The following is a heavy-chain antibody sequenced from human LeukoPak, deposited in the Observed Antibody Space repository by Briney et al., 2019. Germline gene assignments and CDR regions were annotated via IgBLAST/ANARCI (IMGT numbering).Heavy chain of an antibody. D-gene: IGHD4-17*01. CDR3: ARSNDYGDYLDAFDI. CDR1: GYSFTSYW. CDR2: IYPGDSDT. J-gene: IGHJ3*02. Sequence: GESLKISCKGSGYSFTSYWIGWVRQMPGKGLECMGIIYPGDSDTRYSPSFQGQVTISADKSISTAYLQWSSLKASDTAMYYCARSNDYGDYLDAFDIWGQGTMVTVSS. V-gene: IGHV5-51*01.